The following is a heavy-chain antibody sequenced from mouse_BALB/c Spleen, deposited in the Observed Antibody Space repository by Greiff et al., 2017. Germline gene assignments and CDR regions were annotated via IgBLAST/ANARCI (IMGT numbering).Heavy chain of an antibody. V-gene: IGHV3-6*02. J-gene: IGHJ2*01. CDR3: ARVDYGYDYFDY. Sequence: EVHLVESGPGLVKPSQSLSLTCSVTGYSITSGYYWNWIRQFPGNKLEWMGYISYDGSNNYNPSLKNRISITRDTSKNQFFLKLNSVTTEDTATYYCARVDYGYDYFDYWGQGTTLTVSS. CDR2: ISYDGSN. CDR1: GYSITSGYY. D-gene: IGHD1-2*01.